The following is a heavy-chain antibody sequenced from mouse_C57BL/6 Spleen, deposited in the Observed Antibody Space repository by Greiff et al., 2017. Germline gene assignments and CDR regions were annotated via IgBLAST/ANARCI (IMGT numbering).Heavy chain of an antibody. D-gene: IGHD2-5*01. CDR1: GYSFTDYN. Sequence: VQLKQSGPELVKPGASVKISCKASGYSFTDYNMNWVKQSNGKSLGWIGVINPNYGTTSYNQKFKGKATLTVDQSSSTAYMQLNSLTSEDSAVYYCAKAHYSNLAWFAYWGQGTLVTVSA. CDR2: INPNYGTT. V-gene: IGHV1-39*01. J-gene: IGHJ3*01. CDR3: AKAHYSNLAWFAY.